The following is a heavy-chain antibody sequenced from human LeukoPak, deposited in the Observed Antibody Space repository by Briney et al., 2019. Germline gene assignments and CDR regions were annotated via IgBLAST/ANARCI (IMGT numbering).Heavy chain of an antibody. CDR2: ISSDSSMI. J-gene: IGHJ4*02. CDR1: GFTFSSYV. Sequence: GGSLRLSCAASGFTFSSYVMNWVRQAPGKGLEWVSSISSDSSMIYYADSVKGRFTISRDNAKNSLYLQMSGLRDEDTAVYFCASGNYGQFDSWGQGTLVTVSS. CDR3: ASGNYGQFDS. D-gene: IGHD3-10*01. V-gene: IGHV3-48*02.